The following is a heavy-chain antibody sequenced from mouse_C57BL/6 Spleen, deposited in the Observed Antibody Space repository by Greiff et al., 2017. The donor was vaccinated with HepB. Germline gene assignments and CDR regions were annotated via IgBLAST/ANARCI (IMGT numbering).Heavy chain of an antibody. V-gene: IGHV5-17*01. Sequence: EVQVVESGGGLVKPGGSLKLSCAASGFTFSDYGMHWVRQAPEKGLEWVAYISSGSSTIYYADTVKGRFTISRDNAKNTLFLQMTSLRSEDTAMYYCARRKAYYSNYGYFDYWGQGTTLTVSS. J-gene: IGHJ2*01. D-gene: IGHD2-5*01. CDR2: ISSGSSTI. CDR1: GFTFSDYG. CDR3: ARRKAYYSNYGYFDY.